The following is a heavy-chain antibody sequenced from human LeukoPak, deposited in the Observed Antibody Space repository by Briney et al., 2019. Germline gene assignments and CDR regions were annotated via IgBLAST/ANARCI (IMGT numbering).Heavy chain of an antibody. Sequence: GGSLRLSCAASGVIFSSYWMHWVRQAPGKGLVWVSRINSDGSSTSYADSVKGRFTISRDNAKNTLYLQMNSLRAEDTAVYYCARIVGATRAGAFDIWGQGTMVTVSS. CDR3: ARIVGATRAGAFDI. D-gene: IGHD1-26*01. CDR2: INSDGSST. CDR1: GVIFSSYW. V-gene: IGHV3-74*01. J-gene: IGHJ3*02.